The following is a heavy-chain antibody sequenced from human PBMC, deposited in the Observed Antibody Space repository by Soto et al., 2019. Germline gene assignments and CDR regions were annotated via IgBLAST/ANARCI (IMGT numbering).Heavy chain of an antibody. Sequence: QVQLVESGGGVVQPGRSLRLSCAASGFTFSSYGMHWVRQAPGKGLEWVAVIWYDGSNKYYADSVKGRFTISRDNSKNTLYLQMNSLRAEDTAVYYCASEPHYYDTNWFDPWGQGTLVTVSS. CDR3: ASEPHYYDTNWFDP. D-gene: IGHD3-22*01. CDR2: IWYDGSNK. J-gene: IGHJ5*02. V-gene: IGHV3-33*01. CDR1: GFTFSSYG.